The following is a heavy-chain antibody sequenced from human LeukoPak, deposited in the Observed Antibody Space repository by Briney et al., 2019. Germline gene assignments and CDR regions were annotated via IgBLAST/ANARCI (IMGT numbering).Heavy chain of an antibody. CDR1: GFTFSSYW. Sequence: PGGSLRLSCEASGFTFSSYWMSWVRQAPGKGLEWVANIKQDGSEKYYVDSVKGRFTISRDNAKNSLYLQMNSLRAEDTAVYYCARGIVGADDAFDIWGQGTMVTVSS. CDR2: IKQDGSEK. V-gene: IGHV3-7*01. D-gene: IGHD1-26*01. CDR3: ARGIVGADDAFDI. J-gene: IGHJ3*02.